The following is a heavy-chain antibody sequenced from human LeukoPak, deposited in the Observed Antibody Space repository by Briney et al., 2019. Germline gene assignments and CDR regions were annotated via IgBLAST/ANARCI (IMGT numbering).Heavy chain of an antibody. J-gene: IGHJ5*02. D-gene: IGHD4-11*01. CDR2: INSDGSST. CDR3: ARDRGFSNYDNWFDP. V-gene: IGHV3-74*01. CDR1: GFTFSSYG. Sequence: GGSLRLSCAASGFTFSSYGMHWVRQAPGKGLVWVSRINSDGSSTSYADSVKGRFTISRDNAKNTLYLQMNSLRAEDTAVYYCARDRGFSNYDNWFDPWGQGTLVTVSS.